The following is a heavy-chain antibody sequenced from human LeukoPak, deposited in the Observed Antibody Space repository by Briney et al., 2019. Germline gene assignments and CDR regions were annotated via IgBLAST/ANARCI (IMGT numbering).Heavy chain of an antibody. D-gene: IGHD5-12*01. CDR3: ARGVDMYINHFDY. Sequence: ASVKVSCKASGGSFSNYAISWVRQAPGQGLEWMGGIIPIFGTANYAQKFRGRVTITADKSTRTAYMELSSLRSEDTAVYYCARGVDMYINHFDYWGQGTLVTVSS. CDR1: GGSFSNYA. V-gene: IGHV1-69*06. J-gene: IGHJ4*02. CDR2: IIPIFGTA.